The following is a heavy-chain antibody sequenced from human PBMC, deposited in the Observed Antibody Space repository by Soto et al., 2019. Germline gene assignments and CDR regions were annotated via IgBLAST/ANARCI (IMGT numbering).Heavy chain of an antibody. Sequence: YADSVKGRFTISRDNSKNTLYLQMNSLRAEDTAVYYCAKLRTGTTSFPVPHWGQGTPVTVSS. J-gene: IGHJ4*02. D-gene: IGHD1-1*01. V-gene: IGHV3-30*02. CDR3: AKLRTGTTSFPVPH.